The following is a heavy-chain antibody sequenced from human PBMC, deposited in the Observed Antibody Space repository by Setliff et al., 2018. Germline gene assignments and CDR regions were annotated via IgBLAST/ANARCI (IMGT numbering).Heavy chain of an antibody. CDR2: IWDDGVKK. Sequence: PGGSLRLSCAASGFTFSTYRMHWVRQAPGKGLEWVAVIWDDGVKKYHADSVKGRFTISRDNSKNTLYLQMNSLRPEDTAVYYCARHWAAAGRMDVWGKGTTVTVSS. V-gene: IGHV3-33*08. J-gene: IGHJ6*04. CDR3: ARHWAAAGRMDV. CDR1: GFTFSTYR. D-gene: IGHD6-13*01.